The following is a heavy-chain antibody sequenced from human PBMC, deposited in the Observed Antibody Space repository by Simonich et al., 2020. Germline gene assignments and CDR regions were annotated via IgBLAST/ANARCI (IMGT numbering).Heavy chain of an antibody. CDR3: ARWPSIPASYGSGSYFDY. CDR1: GYTFTGYY. CDR2: IHPNRGGT. Sequence: QVQLVQSGAEVKKPGASVKVSCQASGYTFTGYYVTWVRQAPGQGLEWMGLIHPNRGGTNYAQKFQGRVTMTRDPSSRTAYMELSRLRSDDMAVYYCARWPSIPASYGSGSYFDYWGQGTLVTVSS. V-gene: IGHV1-2*06. J-gene: IGHJ4*02. D-gene: IGHD3-10*01.